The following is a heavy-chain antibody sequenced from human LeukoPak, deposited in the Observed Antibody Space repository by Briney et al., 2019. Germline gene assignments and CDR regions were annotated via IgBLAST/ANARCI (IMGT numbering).Heavy chain of an antibody. V-gene: IGHV4-59*01. CDR3: ASRLRYFDGLAFDI. D-gene: IGHD3-9*01. J-gene: IGHJ3*02. CDR1: GGSISTYY. CDR2: ISYTGST. Sequence: SETLSLTCTVSGGSISTYYWSWIRQPPGKGLEWIGYISYTGSTNFNPSLKSRVTISVDTSKNQFSLKLSSVTAGDTAVYYCASRLRYFDGLAFDIWGQGTLVTVSS.